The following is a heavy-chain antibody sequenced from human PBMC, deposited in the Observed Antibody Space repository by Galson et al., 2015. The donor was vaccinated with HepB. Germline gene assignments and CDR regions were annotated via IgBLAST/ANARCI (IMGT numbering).Heavy chain of an antibody. D-gene: IGHD2-2*01. J-gene: IGHJ6*02. CDR1: GYSFTSYW. CDR3: ARLVGYCSSTSCHNPYYYYGMDV. CDR2: IYPGDSDT. V-gene: IGHV5-51*01. Sequence: QSGAEVKKPGESLKISCKGSGYSFTSYWIGWVRQMPGKGLEWMGIIYPGDSDTRYSPSFQGQVTISADKSISTAYLQWSSLKASDTAMYYCARLVGYCSSTSCHNPYYYYGMDVWGQGTTVTVSS.